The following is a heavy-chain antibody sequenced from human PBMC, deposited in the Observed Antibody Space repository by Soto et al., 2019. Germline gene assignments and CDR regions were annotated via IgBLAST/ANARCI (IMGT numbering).Heavy chain of an antibody. D-gene: IGHD2-21*02. Sequence: GGSLRLSCAASGFTFSSYSMNWVRQAPGKGLEWVSSISSSSYIYYADSVKGRFTISRDNAKNSLYLQMNSLRAEDTAVYYCARDKDGDYDAFDIWGQGTMVTVSS. CDR2: ISSSSYI. CDR3: ARDKDGDYDAFDI. V-gene: IGHV3-21*01. J-gene: IGHJ3*02. CDR1: GFTFSSYS.